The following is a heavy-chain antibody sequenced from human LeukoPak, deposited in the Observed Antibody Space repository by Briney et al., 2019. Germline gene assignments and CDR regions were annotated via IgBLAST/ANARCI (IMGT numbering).Heavy chain of an antibody. J-gene: IGHJ5*02. V-gene: IGHV4-39*07. CDR1: GGSISSSSYY. Sequence: SETLSLTCTVSGGSISSSSYYWGWIRQPPGKGLEWIGSIYYSGSTYYNPSLKSRVTISVDTSKNQFSLKLSSVTAADTAVYYCARVVGSGWYEKANWFDPWGQGTLVTVSS. CDR3: ARVVGSGWYEKANWFDP. CDR2: IYYSGST. D-gene: IGHD6-19*01.